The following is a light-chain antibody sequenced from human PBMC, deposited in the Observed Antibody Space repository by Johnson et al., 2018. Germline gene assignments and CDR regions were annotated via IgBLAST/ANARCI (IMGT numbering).Light chain of an antibody. CDR1: SSNIGNNY. CDR2: ENN. Sequence: HSVLTQPPSVSAAPGQKVTISCSRSSSNIGNNYVSWYQQLPGTAPKLLIYENNKRPSGIPDRFSGSKSGTSATLGITGLQTGDEADYYCGTWDSSLSAGNVFGTGTNVTVL. J-gene: IGLJ1*01. CDR3: GTWDSSLSAGNV. V-gene: IGLV1-51*02.